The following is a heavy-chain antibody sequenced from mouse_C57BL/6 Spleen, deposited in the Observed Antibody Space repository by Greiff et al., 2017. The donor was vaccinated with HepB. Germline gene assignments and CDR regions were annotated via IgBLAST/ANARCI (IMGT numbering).Heavy chain of an antibody. Sequence: VQLQQSGPELVKPGASVKISCKASGYAFSSSWMNWVKQRPGKGLEWIGRIYPGDGDTNYNGKFKGKATLTADKSSSTAYMQLSSLTSEDSAVYFCASLADWYFDVWGTGTTVTVSS. CDR2: IYPGDGDT. CDR1: GYAFSSSW. V-gene: IGHV1-82*01. CDR3: ASLADWYFDV. D-gene: IGHD1-1*01. J-gene: IGHJ1*03.